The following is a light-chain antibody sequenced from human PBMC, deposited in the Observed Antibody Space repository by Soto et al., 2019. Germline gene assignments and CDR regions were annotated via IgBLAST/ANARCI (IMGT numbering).Light chain of an antibody. CDR3: CSYANSNTLL. CDR1: SSDIGSYNL. CDR2: EVN. V-gene: IGLV2-23*02. Sequence: QSALTQPASVSGSPGQSISISCTGTSSDIGSYNLVSWYQHHPGKAPKLMIYEVNKRPSGVSDRFSGSKSGYTASLTIAGLQAEDEADYYCCSYANSNTLLFGGGTKLTVL. J-gene: IGLJ2*01.